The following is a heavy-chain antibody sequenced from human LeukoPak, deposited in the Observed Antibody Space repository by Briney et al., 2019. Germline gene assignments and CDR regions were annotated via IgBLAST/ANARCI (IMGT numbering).Heavy chain of an antibody. CDR1: GFTFTTYW. CDR3: AKGSSGSSLRPAY. J-gene: IGHJ4*02. V-gene: IGHV3-7*03. Sequence: PGGSLRLSCAASGFTFTTYWMSWVRQFPGKGLEWVANINQDGTEKYYVDSVKGRFTISRDNAKNSLYLQMNSLRAEDTAVYYCAKGSSGSSLRPAYWGQGTLVTVSS. D-gene: IGHD1-26*01. CDR2: INQDGTEK.